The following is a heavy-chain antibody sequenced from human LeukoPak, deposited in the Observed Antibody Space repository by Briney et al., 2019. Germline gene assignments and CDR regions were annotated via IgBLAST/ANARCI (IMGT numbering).Heavy chain of an antibody. CDR2: ISSSSSYT. V-gene: IGHV3-11*06. CDR3: ARSYDILTGYLFGYYYYYGMDV. CDR1: GFTFSDYY. D-gene: IGHD3-9*01. J-gene: IGHJ6*04. Sequence: GGSLRLSCAASGFTFSDYYMSWTRQAPGKGLEWVSYISSSSSYTNYADSVKGRFTISRDNAKNSLYLQMNSLRAEDTAVYYCARSYDILTGYLFGYYYYYGMDVWGKGTTVTVSS.